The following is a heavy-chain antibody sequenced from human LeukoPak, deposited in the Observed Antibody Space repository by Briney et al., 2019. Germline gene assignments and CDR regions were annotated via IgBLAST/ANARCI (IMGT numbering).Heavy chain of an antibody. CDR3: ARVDWNRDRVFGWFDP. Sequence: SEALSLTCTVSGGSISSYYWSWIRQPPGKGLEWIGYIYHSGSTYYNPSLKSRVTISVDRSKNQFSLKLSSVTAADTAVYYCARVDWNRDRVFGWFDPWGQGTLVTVSS. J-gene: IGHJ5*02. V-gene: IGHV4-59*12. CDR2: IYHSGST. D-gene: IGHD1-1*01. CDR1: GGSISSYY.